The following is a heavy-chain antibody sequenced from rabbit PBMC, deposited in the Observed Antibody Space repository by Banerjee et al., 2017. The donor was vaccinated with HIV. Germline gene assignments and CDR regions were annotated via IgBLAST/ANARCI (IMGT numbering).Heavy chain of an antibody. Sequence: QEHLEESGGDLVKPEGSLTLTCTASGFSFSNNYWLCWVRQAPGKGLEWIACIGAGSNSAYYATWAKGRFTISKTSSTTVTLQMTSLTAADTATYFCARSIPYASSSLVMEYYFNLWGPGTLVTVS. J-gene: IGHJ4*01. D-gene: IGHD1-1*01. CDR3: ARSIPYASSSLVMEYYFNL. V-gene: IGHV1S45*01. CDR2: IGAGSNSA. CDR1: GFSFSNNYW.